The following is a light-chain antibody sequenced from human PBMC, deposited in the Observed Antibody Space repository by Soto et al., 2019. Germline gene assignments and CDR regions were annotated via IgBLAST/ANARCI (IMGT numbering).Light chain of an antibody. CDR3: SSYTSSSTVI. CDR1: SSDVGAYHY. CDR2: DVS. V-gene: IGLV2-14*01. J-gene: IGLJ2*01. Sequence: QSVLTQPASVSGPPGQSITISCAGSSSDVGAYHYVSWYQKHPGKAPKLLIYDVSNRPSGVSIRFSGSKSGDTASLTISGLQAEDEADYYCSSYTSSSTVIFGGGTKLTVL.